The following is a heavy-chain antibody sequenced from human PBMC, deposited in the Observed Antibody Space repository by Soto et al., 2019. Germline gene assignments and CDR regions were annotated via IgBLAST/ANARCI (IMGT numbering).Heavy chain of an antibody. Sequence: PGGSLRLSCAASGFIFDDYAMHWVRQVPGKGLEWVSGISWNGVSIGYADTVKGRFSASSDNAENSLYLHMNSLRPEDTALYYCAKDVLTCYKGYYYFCGMDVWGQGTTVTVSS. J-gene: IGHJ6*02. CDR1: GFIFDDYA. CDR3: AKDVLTCYKGYYYFCGMDV. V-gene: IGHV3-9*01. CDR2: ISWNGVSI. D-gene: IGHD3-9*01.